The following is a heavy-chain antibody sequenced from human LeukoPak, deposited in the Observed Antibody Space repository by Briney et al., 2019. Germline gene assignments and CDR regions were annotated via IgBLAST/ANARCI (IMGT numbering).Heavy chain of an antibody. Sequence: PGGSLRLSCAASGFTFSNAWMSWVRQAPGRGLKWVGRIKRERDDRNIDYAATVKGRLSISRDDSKNTLYLQMNSLKSEDTAVYYCTEGTGRSDFDYWGQGTLVTVSS. CDR3: TEGTGRSDFDY. CDR2: IKRERDDRNI. J-gene: IGHJ4*02. CDR1: GFTFSNAW. D-gene: IGHD3/OR15-3a*01. V-gene: IGHV3-15*01.